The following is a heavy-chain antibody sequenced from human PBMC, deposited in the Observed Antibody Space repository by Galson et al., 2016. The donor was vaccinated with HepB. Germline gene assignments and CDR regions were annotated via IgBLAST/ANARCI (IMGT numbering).Heavy chain of an antibody. CDR3: ARDPAAYN. V-gene: IGHV3-23*01. CDR1: GFTLSTSP. CDR2: ISGSGDTT. Sequence: SLRLSCAASGFTLSTSPMSWVRQAPGKGLEWVSSISGSGDTTYYADSVKGRFAISSDASKSTLYLQMNNLRAEDTALYYCARDPAAYNWGQGTLVTVSS. D-gene: IGHD2-21*01. J-gene: IGHJ4*02.